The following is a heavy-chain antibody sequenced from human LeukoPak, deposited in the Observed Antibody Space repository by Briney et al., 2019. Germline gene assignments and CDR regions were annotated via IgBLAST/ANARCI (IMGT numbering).Heavy chain of an antibody. Sequence: GGSLRLSCAASGFTFSSYEMNWVRQAPGKGLEWVSYISSSGSTIYYADSVKGRFTISRDDAKNSLYLQMNSLRAEDTALYYCAREGPPDIVVVPAAVDYWGQGTLVTVSS. CDR1: GFTFSSYE. J-gene: IGHJ4*02. D-gene: IGHD2-2*01. CDR3: AREGPPDIVVVPAAVDY. CDR2: ISSSGSTI. V-gene: IGHV3-48*03.